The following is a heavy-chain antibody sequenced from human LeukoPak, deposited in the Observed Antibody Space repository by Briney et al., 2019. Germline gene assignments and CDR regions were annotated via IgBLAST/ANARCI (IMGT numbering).Heavy chain of an antibody. CDR1: GFTFSSYG. Sequence: GRSLRLSCAASGFTFSSYGMHWVRQAPGKGLEWVAVIWYDGSNKYYADSVKGRFTISRDNSKNTLYLQMNSLRAEDTAVYYCARVMVQGVRFNGMDVWGKGTTVTVSS. CDR2: IWYDGSNK. CDR3: ARVMVQGVRFNGMDV. D-gene: IGHD3-10*01. J-gene: IGHJ6*04. V-gene: IGHV3-33*01.